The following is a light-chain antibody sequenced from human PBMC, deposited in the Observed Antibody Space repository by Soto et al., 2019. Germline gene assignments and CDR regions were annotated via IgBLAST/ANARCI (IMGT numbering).Light chain of an antibody. V-gene: IGKV1-5*03. Sequence: DIQMTQSPSTLSASVGDRVTVTCRASQNIGSWVAWYQQKPEKAPNLLIYKASTLENGVPSRFSGTGSGTEFTLTISSLQPDDFATYYCQQYSPYSARTFGQGTKVEVK. CDR2: KAS. J-gene: IGKJ1*01. CDR1: QNIGSW. CDR3: QQYSPYSART.